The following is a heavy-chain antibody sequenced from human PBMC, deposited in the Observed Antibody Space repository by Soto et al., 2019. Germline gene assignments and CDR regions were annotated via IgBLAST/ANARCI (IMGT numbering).Heavy chain of an antibody. CDR3: ARSLSGWLTDH. V-gene: IGHV3-11*01. Sequence: ESGGGLVKAGGSLRLSCAASGFSFSESYMSWIRQAPGKGLEWVSYISGSGRTIKYSDSVKGRFTISRDNAKNSLYLQMNSLGAEDTAVYYCARSLSGWLTDHWGQGTLVTVSS. J-gene: IGHJ4*02. CDR1: GFSFSESY. CDR2: ISGSGRTI. D-gene: IGHD6-19*01.